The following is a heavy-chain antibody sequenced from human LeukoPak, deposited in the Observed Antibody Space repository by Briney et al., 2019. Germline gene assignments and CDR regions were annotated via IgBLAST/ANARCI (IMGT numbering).Heavy chain of an antibody. V-gene: IGHV3-30*02. D-gene: IGHD3-22*01. CDR1: GFTFTTYG. CDR2: IRDDGNNK. Sequence: GGSLRLSCATSGFTFTTYGMHWVRQAPGKGLEWVAVIRDDGNNKYYADSVKGRFTISRDNSKNTLYLQMNSLRAEDTAVYYCAKDLYYYDSSGYYYFDYWGQGALVTVSS. CDR3: AKDLYYYDSSGYYYFDY. J-gene: IGHJ4*02.